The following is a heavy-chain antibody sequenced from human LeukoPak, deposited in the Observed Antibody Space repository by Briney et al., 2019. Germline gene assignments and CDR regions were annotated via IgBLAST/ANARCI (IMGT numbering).Heavy chain of an antibody. V-gene: IGHV4-31*03. D-gene: IGHD3-22*01. J-gene: IGHJ4*02. CDR3: ARADSSRSPSPFDY. Sequence: SETLSLTCTVSGGSISSGGDYWSWIRQHPGKALAWIGYIYYSGSTYYNPSLKSRVTISVDTSKNQFSLKLSSVTAADTAVYYCARADSSRSPSPFDYWGQGTLVTVSS. CDR1: GGSISSGGDY. CDR2: IYYSGST.